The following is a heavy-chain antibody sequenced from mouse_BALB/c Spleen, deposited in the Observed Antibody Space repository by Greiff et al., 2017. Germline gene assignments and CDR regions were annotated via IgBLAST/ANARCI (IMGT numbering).Heavy chain of an antibody. CDR3: ARQVDWYFDV. J-gene: IGHJ1*01. V-gene: IGHV5-12-1*01. CDR2: ISSGGGST. Sequence: EVKVVESGGGLVKPGGSLKLSCAASGFAFSSYDMSWVRQTPEKRLEWVAYISSGGGSTYYPDTVKGRFTISRDNAKNTLYLQMSSLKSEDTAMYYCARQVDWYFDVWGAGTTVTVSS. CDR1: GFAFSSYD. D-gene: IGHD1-1*02.